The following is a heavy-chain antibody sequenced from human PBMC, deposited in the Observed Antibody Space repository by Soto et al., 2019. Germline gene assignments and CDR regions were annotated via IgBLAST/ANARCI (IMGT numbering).Heavy chain of an antibody. CDR1: GFTFRRYW. D-gene: IGHD6-6*01. Sequence: EVQLVESGGGLVQSGGSLRLSCAASGFTFRRYWMQWVRQASGKGLVWVSRINGDGSSTSYADSVKGRFTISRDNAKNTLYLKMNSLRAEDTAVYYCVSLVERSDIAFDIWCQGTMVTVSS. CDR2: INGDGSST. J-gene: IGHJ3*02. CDR3: VSLVERSDIAFDI. V-gene: IGHV3-74*01.